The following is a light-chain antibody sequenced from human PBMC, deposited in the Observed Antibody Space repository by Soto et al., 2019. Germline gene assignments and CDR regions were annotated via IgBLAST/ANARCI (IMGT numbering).Light chain of an antibody. V-gene: IGKV1-39*01. CDR2: AAS. CDR3: QQYNNWPPWT. J-gene: IGKJ1*01. Sequence: DIQMTQSPSSLSASVGDRVTITCRASQSISSNLNWYQQKPGKAPKLLIYAASNLQSGVPSTFSGSGSGTEFTLTISSLQSEDFAVYYCQQYNNWPPWTFGQGTKVDIK. CDR1: QSISSN.